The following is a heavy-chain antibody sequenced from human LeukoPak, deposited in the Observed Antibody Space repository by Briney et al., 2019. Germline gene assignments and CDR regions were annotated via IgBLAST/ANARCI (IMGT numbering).Heavy chain of an antibody. CDR2: VYHSGNT. Sequence: SETLSLTCAVSGGSISSSKWWSWVRQPPGKGLEWIGEVYHSGNTNYNPSLKSRVSISVDKSKNQFSLKLSSVTAADTAVYYCAGSGVWFDYWGQGTLVTVSS. J-gene: IGHJ4*02. CDR3: AGSGVWFDY. D-gene: IGHD2-8*02. CDR1: GGSISSSKW. V-gene: IGHV4-4*02.